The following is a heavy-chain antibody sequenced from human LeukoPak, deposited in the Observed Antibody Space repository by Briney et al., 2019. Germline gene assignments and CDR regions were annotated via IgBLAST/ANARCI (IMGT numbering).Heavy chain of an antibody. Sequence: GASVKVSCKASGYTFTTYYMHWVRQAPGQGLEWMGIINPSGGSTSYAQKFQGRVTMTRDTSTSTVYMELSSLRSEDTAVYYCATMNYDFWSGSLGLGYYYYGMDVWGQGTTVTVSS. CDR3: ATMNYDFWSGSLGLGYYYYGMDV. CDR2: INPSGGST. V-gene: IGHV1-46*01. D-gene: IGHD3-3*01. J-gene: IGHJ6*02. CDR1: GYTFTTYY.